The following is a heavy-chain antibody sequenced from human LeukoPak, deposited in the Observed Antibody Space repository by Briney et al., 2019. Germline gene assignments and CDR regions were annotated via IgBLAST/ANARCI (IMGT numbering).Heavy chain of an antibody. Sequence: ASGPTLVNPTQTLTLTCTFSGFSLSTSGVGVGWIRQPPGKALEWLALIYWDDDKRYSPSLKSRLTITKDTSKNQVVLTMTNLDPADTATYYCAHRQNWGEAFDIWGQGTMVTVSS. CDR3: AHRQNWGEAFDI. CDR2: IYWDDDK. CDR1: GFSLSTSGVG. D-gene: IGHD7-27*01. J-gene: IGHJ3*02. V-gene: IGHV2-5*02.